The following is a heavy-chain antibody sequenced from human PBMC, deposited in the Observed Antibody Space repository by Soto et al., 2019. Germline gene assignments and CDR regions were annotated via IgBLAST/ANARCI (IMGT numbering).Heavy chain of an antibody. CDR1: GGALGSYA. CDR2: IIPIFGTA. V-gene: IGHV1-69*13. J-gene: IGHJ4*02. Sequence: EASVKLSCKASGGALGSYAISWVRQATGKGLEWMGGIIPIFGTANYAQKFQGRVTITADESTSTAYMELNSLRAEDTAVYYCARDPPLSMIVVVGVDDFWGQGTLVTVSS. D-gene: IGHD3-22*01. CDR3: ARDPPLSMIVVVGVDDF.